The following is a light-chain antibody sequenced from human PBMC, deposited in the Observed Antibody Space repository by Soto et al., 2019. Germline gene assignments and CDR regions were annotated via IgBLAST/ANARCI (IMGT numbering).Light chain of an antibody. CDR3: QQYADWPKT. J-gene: IGKJ1*01. CDR2: AAS. CDR1: QSVSDR. Sequence: ESVMTRSPHTPSVSPGQSASLSCRASQSVSDRVVWYQQKSGQAPSLLIYAASTRAAGVPARFSGSGSGTEFTLTISSLQSEDFAVYFCQQYADWPKTFGQGTKVDI. V-gene: IGKV3-15*01.